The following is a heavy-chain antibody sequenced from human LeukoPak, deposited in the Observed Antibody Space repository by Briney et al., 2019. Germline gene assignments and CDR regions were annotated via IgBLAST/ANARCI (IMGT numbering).Heavy chain of an antibody. CDR3: ARDRLPTSWDYYYYMDV. CDR2: ISSSSSYI. CDR1: GFTFSSYS. D-gene: IGHD1-26*01. V-gene: IGHV3-21*01. Sequence: PGGSLRLSCAASGFTFSSYSMNWVRQAPGKGLEWVSSISSSSSYIYYADSVKGRFTISRDNAKNSLYLQMNSLRAEDTAVYYCARDRLPTSWDYYYYMDVWGKGTTVTVSS. J-gene: IGHJ6*03.